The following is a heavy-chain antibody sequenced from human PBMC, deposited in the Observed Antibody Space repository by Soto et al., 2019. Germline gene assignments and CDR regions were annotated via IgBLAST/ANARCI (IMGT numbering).Heavy chain of an antibody. D-gene: IGHD3-22*01. Sequence: GGSLRLSCAASGFTFSNYWMSWIRQAPGKGLEWAANIKQDGSEKYYMDSVKGRFTISRDNAKNSLYLQMNSLRAEDTAVYYCARDKRYYDSNGSVFDYWGQGT. J-gene: IGHJ4*02. CDR1: GFTFSNYW. CDR2: IKQDGSEK. CDR3: ARDKRYYDSNGSVFDY. V-gene: IGHV3-7*01.